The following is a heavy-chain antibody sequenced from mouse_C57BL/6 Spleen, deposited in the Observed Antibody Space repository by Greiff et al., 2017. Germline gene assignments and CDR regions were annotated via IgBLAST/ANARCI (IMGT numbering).Heavy chain of an antibody. CDR3: ASRYYGSSLAIDV. CDR1: GFNIKDYY. D-gene: IGHD1-1*01. V-gene: IGHV14-2*01. CDR2: IDPADGET. J-gene: IGHJ1*03. Sequence: EVQLQQSGAELVKPGASVKLSCTASGFNIKDYYMHWVKQRTEQGLAWIGRIDPADGETKYAPKFQGKATLTADTSSNTAYLQLSILTSEDTAVYYCASRYYGSSLAIDVWGTGTTVTVSS.